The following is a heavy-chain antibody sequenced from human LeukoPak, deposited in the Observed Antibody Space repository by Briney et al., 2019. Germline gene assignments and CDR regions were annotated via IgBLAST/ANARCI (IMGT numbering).Heavy chain of an antibody. CDR3: ARADWAAYFDY. Sequence: GGSLRLSCAASGFTFSSYSMNWVRQAPGKGLEWVSSISSSSSYIHYADSVKGRFTISRDNAKNSLYLQMNSLRAEDTAVYYCARADWAAYFDYWGQGTLVTVSS. V-gene: IGHV3-21*01. CDR2: ISSSSSYI. J-gene: IGHJ4*02. CDR1: GFTFSSYS. D-gene: IGHD2-21*01.